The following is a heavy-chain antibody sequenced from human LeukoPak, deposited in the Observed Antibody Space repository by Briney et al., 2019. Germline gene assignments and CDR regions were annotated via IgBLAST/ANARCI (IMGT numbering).Heavy chain of an antibody. CDR1: GGSFSGYY. J-gene: IGHJ4*02. CDR3: ARGAAVAGGFDY. D-gene: IGHD6-19*01. V-gene: IGHV4-59*10. CDR2: IYTSGST. Sequence: PSETLSLTCAVYGGSFSGYYWSWIRQPAGKGLEWIGRIYTSGSTNYNPSLKSRVTMSVDTSKNQFSLKLSSVTAADTAVYYCARGAAVAGGFDYWGQGTLVTVSS.